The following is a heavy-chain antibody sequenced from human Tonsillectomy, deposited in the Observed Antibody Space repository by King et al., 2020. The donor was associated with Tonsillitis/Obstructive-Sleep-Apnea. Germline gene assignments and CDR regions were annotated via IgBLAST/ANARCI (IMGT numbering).Heavy chain of an antibody. Sequence: QLVQSGGGVVQPGRSLRLSCAASGFTFSSYAMHWVRQAPGKGLEWVAVISYDGNNKFYADSVKGRFTISRDNSKNTLYLQMSSLRAEDTAVYYCASVGVESRWYYYNTPIDAFDVWGQGTMVTVSS. CDR1: GFTFSSYA. V-gene: IGHV3-30*04. J-gene: IGHJ3*01. CDR3: ASVGVESRWYYYNTPIDAFDV. CDR2: ISYDGNNK. D-gene: IGHD6-13*01.